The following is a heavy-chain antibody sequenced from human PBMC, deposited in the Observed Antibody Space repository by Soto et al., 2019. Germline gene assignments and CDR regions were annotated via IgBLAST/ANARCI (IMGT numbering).Heavy chain of an antibody. V-gene: IGHV1-69*08. J-gene: IGHJ3*02. CDR2: IIPILGIA. CDR1: GGTFSSYT. CDR3: ARDRAARLSPDAFDI. Sequence: QVPLVQSGAEVKKPGSSVKVSCKASGGTFSSYTISWVRQAPGQGLEWMGRIIPILGIANYAQKFQGRVTITADKSTSTAYMELSSLRSEDTAVYYCARDRAARLSPDAFDIWGQGTMVTVSS. D-gene: IGHD6-6*01.